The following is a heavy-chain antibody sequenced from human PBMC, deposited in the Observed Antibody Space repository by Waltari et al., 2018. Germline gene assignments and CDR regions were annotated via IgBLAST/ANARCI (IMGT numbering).Heavy chain of an antibody. J-gene: IGHJ4*02. V-gene: IGHV3-21*02. CDR3: AKAAMTTVTPLGN. Sequence: EVQLVESGGGLVKPGGSLRLSCEASGFTFSSYTMNWVRQAPEKGLEWVSSISDRSTNIYYADSVKGRFTISRDNAKNSLYLQMNSLRAEDTALYYCAKAAMTTVTPLGNWGQGTLVTVSS. CDR1: GFTFSSYT. CDR2: ISDRSTNI. D-gene: IGHD4-17*01.